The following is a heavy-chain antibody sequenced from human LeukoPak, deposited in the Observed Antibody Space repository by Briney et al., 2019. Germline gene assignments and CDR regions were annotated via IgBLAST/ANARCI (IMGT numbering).Heavy chain of an antibody. CDR2: ISWNSGSI. D-gene: IGHD2-2*01. J-gene: IGHJ4*02. CDR1: GFTFDDYA. CDR3: AKDLGGSRRSLQF. V-gene: IGHV3-9*01. Sequence: PGGSLRLSCAASGFTFDDYAMHWVRQAPGKGLEWVSGISWNSGSIGYADSVKGRFTISRDNSKNTLYLQMNSLRAEDTAVYHCAKDLGGSRRSLQFWGQGTLVTVSS.